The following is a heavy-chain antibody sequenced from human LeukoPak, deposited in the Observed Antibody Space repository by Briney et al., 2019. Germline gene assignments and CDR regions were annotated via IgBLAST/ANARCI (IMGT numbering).Heavy chain of an antibody. CDR3: AKDPRIPAPPPYYMDV. CDR2: IRYDGSNK. D-gene: IGHD2-21*01. V-gene: IGHV3-30*02. J-gene: IGHJ6*03. Sequence: GGSLRLSCAASGFTFSSYGMHWVRQAPGKGLEWVAFIRYDGSNKYDADSVKGRFTISRDNSKNTLYLQMNRLRAEDTAVYYCAKDPRIPAPPPYYMDVWGKGTTVTVSS. CDR1: GFTFSSYG.